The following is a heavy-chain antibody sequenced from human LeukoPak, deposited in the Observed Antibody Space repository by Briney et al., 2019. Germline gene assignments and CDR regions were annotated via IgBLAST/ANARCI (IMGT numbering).Heavy chain of an antibody. D-gene: IGHD2-2*01. CDR3: AKDWCSSTSCYLFDY. J-gene: IGHJ4*02. Sequence: PGGSLRLSCAASGFTFSSYAMSWVRQAPGKGLEWVSAISGSGGSTYYADSVKGRFTISRDNSKNTLYLQMNSLRAEDTAVYYCAKDWCSSTSCYLFDYWGQGTLVTVSS. V-gene: IGHV3-23*01. CDR2: ISGSGGST. CDR1: GFTFSSYA.